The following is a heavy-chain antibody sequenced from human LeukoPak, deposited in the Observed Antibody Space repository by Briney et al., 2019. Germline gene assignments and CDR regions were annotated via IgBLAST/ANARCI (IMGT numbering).Heavy chain of an antibody. J-gene: IGHJ3*02. CDR1: GGSISSYY. CDR3: ARGGWVGVTIFGVVIDDAFDI. V-gene: IGHV4-59*01. CDR2: IYYSGST. Sequence: SETLSLTCTVSGGSISSYYWSWIRQPPGKGLEWIGYIYYSGSTNYNPSLKSRVTISVDTSKNQFSLKLSSVTAADTAVYYCARGGWVGVTIFGVVIDDAFDIWGQGTMVTVSS. D-gene: IGHD3-3*01.